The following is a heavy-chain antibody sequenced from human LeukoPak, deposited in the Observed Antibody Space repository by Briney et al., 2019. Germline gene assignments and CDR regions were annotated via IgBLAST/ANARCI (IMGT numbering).Heavy chain of an antibody. CDR1: GYTFIGYY. D-gene: IGHD3-3*01. CDR3: ARVLGPTVLRFLEWSY. V-gene: IGHV1-2*02. CDR2: INPNSGGT. J-gene: IGHJ4*02. Sequence: ASVKVSCKASGYTFIGYYMHWVRQAPGQGLEWMGWINPNSGGTNYAQKFQGRVIKTRDTSISTAYMELSRLRYDDTAVYYCARVLGPTVLRFLEWSYWGQGTLVTVSS.